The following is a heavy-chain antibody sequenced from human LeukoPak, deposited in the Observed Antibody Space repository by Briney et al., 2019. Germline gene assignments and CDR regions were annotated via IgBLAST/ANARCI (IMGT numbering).Heavy chain of an antibody. CDR2: INPNSGVT. Sequence: ASVKVSCKASGYTFTGYYMHWVRQAPGQGLEWMGWINPNSGVTNYAQKFQGRVTMTRDTSISTAYMELRSLRSDDTAVYYCARTTVTMVRGVIKGVDYWGQGTLVTVSS. CDR1: GYTFTGYY. J-gene: IGHJ4*02. D-gene: IGHD3-10*01. CDR3: ARTTVTMVRGVIKGVDY. V-gene: IGHV1-2*02.